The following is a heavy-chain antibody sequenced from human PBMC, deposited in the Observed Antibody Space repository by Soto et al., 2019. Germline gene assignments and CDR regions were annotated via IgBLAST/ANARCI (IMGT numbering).Heavy chain of an antibody. J-gene: IGHJ4*02. Sequence: GGALRLSCADAGFDCEDYAMHWVRQVPGKGLEWVSLTNSDGTDSYYMDSVKGRFTISRDNAKSTLYLQMDRLRPEDTALYFCAKSLYYYDSSPLDHWGQGTLVTVSS. V-gene: IGHV3-43D*04. CDR2: TNSDGTDS. CDR1: GFDCEDYA. CDR3: AKSLYYYDSSPLDH. D-gene: IGHD3-22*01.